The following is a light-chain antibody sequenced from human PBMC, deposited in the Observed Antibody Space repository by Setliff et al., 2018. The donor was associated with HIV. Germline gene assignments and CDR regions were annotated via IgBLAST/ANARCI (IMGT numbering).Light chain of an antibody. Sequence: SYELTQPPSLSVAPGKTARITCGRNNIGSKSVHWYQQKPGQAPVLVIYYDSDRPSGIPERFSGSNSGNTATLTISRVEAGDEADYYCQVWDSSSDHHVFGTGTKVTVL. V-gene: IGLV3-21*04. CDR3: QVWDSSSDHHV. J-gene: IGLJ1*01. CDR2: YDS. CDR1: NIGSKS.